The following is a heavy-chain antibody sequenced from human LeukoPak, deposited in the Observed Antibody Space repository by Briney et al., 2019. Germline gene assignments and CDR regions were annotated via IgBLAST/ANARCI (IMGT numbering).Heavy chain of an antibody. Sequence: SQTLSLTCTVSGGSISSGSYYWSWIRQPAGKGLEWIGEINHSGSTSYNPSLKSRVTISVDTSKNQFSLNLNSVTAADTAVYYCAAAIFSDYGDFVNYYYVDVWGKGTTVTISS. D-gene: IGHD4-17*01. J-gene: IGHJ6*03. V-gene: IGHV4-61*09. CDR2: INHSGST. CDR3: AAAIFSDYGDFVNYYYVDV. CDR1: GGSISSGSYY.